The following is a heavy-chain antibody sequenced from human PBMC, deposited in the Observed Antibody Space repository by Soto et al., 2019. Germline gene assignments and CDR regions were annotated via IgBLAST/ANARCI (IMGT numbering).Heavy chain of an antibody. J-gene: IGHJ5*02. D-gene: IGHD2-21*02. V-gene: IGHV3-30-3*01. CDR3: ARDRLAYCGGDCYSNWFDP. Sequence: GGSLRLSCAASGFTFSSYAMHWVRQAPGKGLEWVAVISYDGSNKYYADSVKGRFTISRDNSKNTLYLQMNSLRAEDTAVYYCARDRLAYCGGDCYSNWFDPWGQGTLVTVSS. CDR1: GFTFSSYA. CDR2: ISYDGSNK.